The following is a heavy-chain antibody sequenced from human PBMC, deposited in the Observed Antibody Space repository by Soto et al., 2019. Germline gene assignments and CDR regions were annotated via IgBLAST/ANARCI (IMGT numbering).Heavy chain of an antibody. Sequence: SETRSLTCTVSGGSISSSSYYWGWIRQPPGKGLEWIGSIYYSGSTYYNPSLKSRVTISVDTSKNQFSLKLSSVTAADTAVYYCARHGQVYSYGYFDYWGQGTLVTVSS. CDR1: GGSISSSSYY. D-gene: IGHD5-18*01. CDR3: ARHGQVYSYGYFDY. CDR2: IYYSGST. J-gene: IGHJ4*02. V-gene: IGHV4-39*01.